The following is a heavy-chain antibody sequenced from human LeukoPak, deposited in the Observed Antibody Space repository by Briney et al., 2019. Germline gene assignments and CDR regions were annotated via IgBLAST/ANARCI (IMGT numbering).Heavy chain of an antibody. J-gene: IGHJ4*02. CDR2: ISYDGSNK. D-gene: IGHD3-22*01. CDR1: GFTFSSYA. V-gene: IGHV3-30*04. CDR3: AREEGYYDSSGYYVGSGFDY. Sequence: GGSLRLSCAASGFTFSSYAMHWVRQAPGKGLEWVAVISYDGSNKYYADSVKGRFTISRVNSKNTLYLQMNSLRAEDTAVYYCAREEGYYDSSGYYVGSGFDYWGQRTLVTVSS.